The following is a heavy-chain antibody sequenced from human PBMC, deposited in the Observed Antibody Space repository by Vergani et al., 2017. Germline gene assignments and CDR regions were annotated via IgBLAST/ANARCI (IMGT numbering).Heavy chain of an antibody. D-gene: IGHD4-17*01. Sequence: QLQLQESGPGLVKPSETLSLTCTVSGGSISSSSYYWGWIRQPPGKGLEWIGSIYYSGSTYYNPSLKSRVTISVDTSKNQFSLKLSSVTAADTAVYYCARAKPRPNQRDPTVTTPWAFDYWGQGTLVTVSS. CDR2: IYYSGST. CDR3: ARAKPRPNQRDPTVTTPWAFDY. J-gene: IGHJ4*02. V-gene: IGHV4-39*07. CDR1: GGSISSSSYY.